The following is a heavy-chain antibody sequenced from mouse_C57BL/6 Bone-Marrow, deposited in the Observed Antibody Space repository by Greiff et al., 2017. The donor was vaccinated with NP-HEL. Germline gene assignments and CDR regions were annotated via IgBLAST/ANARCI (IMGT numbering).Heavy chain of an antibody. CDR1: GYTFTSYG. J-gene: IGHJ4*01. CDR2: IYHRSGNT. D-gene: IGHD1-1*02. Sequence: QVQLQQSGAELARPGASVKLSCKASGYTFTSYGISWVKQRTGQGLEWIGEIYHRSGNTYYKENLKGKATLTADKSSSKAYMELRSLTADDAAVYFCASEVRALWLDYWGQGTSVTVSS. CDR3: ASEVRALWLDY. V-gene: IGHV1-81*01.